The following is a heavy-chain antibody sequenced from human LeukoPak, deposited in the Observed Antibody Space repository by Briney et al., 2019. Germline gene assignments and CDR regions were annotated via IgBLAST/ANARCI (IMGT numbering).Heavy chain of an antibody. CDR2: IIPIFGTA. Sequence: SVKVSCKASGGTFSSYAISWVRRAPGQGLEWMGGIIPIFGTANYAQKFQGRVTITTDESTSTASMELSSLRSEDTAVYYRVTSCYKDRCAFDIWGQGTMVTVSS. V-gene: IGHV1-69*05. CDR3: VTSCYKDRCAFDI. D-gene: IGHD2-2*02. J-gene: IGHJ3*02. CDR1: GGTFSSYA.